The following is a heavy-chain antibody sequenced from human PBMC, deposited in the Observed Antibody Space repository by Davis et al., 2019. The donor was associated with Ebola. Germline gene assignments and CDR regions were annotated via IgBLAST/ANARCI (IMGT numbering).Heavy chain of an antibody. CDR2: ISAYNGDI. CDR3: ARSPAMVGWLPDY. V-gene: IGHV1-18*04. Sequence: ASVKVSCKSSGYTFSRYGVTWVRQAPGQGLEWLGWISAYNGDIKYAQKFQGRVTMTTDPSTSTAYMELRSLRSDDTAVYYCARSPAMVGWLPDYWGQGTLVTVSS. J-gene: IGHJ4*02. D-gene: IGHD5-18*01. CDR1: GYTFSRYG.